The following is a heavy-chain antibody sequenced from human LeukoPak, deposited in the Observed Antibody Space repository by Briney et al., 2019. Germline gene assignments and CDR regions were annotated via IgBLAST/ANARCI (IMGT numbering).Heavy chain of an antibody. V-gene: IGHV1-18*01. CDR1: GYTFTNYG. J-gene: IGHJ4*02. D-gene: IGHD2-15*01. Sequence: ASVKVSCKTSGYTFTNYGISWVRQARGHGLEWMGWISAYSDNTNYTQTFQGRVTMTSHTSTSAAYMGLRSLISDDTAVYYCARDCIGCHGFDYWGQGTLVTVSS. CDR3: ARDCIGCHGFDY. CDR2: ISAYSDNT.